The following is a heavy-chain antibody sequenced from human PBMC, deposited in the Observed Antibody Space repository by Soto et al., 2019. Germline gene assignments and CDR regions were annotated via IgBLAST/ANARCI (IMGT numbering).Heavy chain of an antibody. CDR3: ATNDVGTAMIPPTFDY. V-gene: IGHV3-7*01. D-gene: IGHD5-18*01. J-gene: IGHJ4*02. CDR1: GFTFSSYW. CDR2: IKQDGSEK. Sequence: LRLSCAASGFTFSSYWMSWIRQAPGKGLEWVANIKQDGSEKYYVDSVKGRFTISRDNAKNSLYLQMNSLRAEDTAVYYCATNDVGTAMIPPTFDYWGQGTLVTVSS.